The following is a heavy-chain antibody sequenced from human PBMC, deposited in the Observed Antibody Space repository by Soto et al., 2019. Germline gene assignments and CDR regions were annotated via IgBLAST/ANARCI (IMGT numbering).Heavy chain of an antibody. CDR3: ARHEGWNDVLTFDY. CDR1: GGSISSYY. J-gene: IGHJ4*02. V-gene: IGHV4-59*08. D-gene: IGHD1-1*01. CDR2: IYYSGST. Sequence: PSETLSLTCTVSGGSISSYYWSWIRQPPGKGLEWIGYIYYSGSTNYNPSLKSRVTISVDTSKNQFSLKLSSVTAADTAVYYCARHEGWNDVLTFDYWGQGTLVTVSS.